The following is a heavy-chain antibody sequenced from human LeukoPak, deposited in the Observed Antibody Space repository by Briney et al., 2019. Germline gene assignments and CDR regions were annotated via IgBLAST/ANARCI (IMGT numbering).Heavy chain of an antibody. CDR3: AELGITMIGGV. V-gene: IGHV3-48*01. CDR2: ISSTSSTI. CDR1: GFTFSSYS. Sequence: GGSLRLSCAASGFTFSSYSMNWVRQAPGKGLEGVSYISSTSSTIYYADSVKGRFTISRDTAKNSLYLQMNSLRAEDTAVYYCAELGITMIGGVWGKGTTVTISS. J-gene: IGHJ6*04. D-gene: IGHD3-10*02.